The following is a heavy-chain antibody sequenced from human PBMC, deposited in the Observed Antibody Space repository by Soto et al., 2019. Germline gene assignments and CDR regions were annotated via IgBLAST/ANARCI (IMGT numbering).Heavy chain of an antibody. D-gene: IGHD3-3*01. CDR1: GYTFTSYA. J-gene: IGHJ6*02. Sequence: ASVKVSCKASGYTFTSYAMHWVRQAPGQRLEWMGWINAGNGNTKYSQKFQGRVAITRDTSASTAYMELSSLRSEDTAVYYCARDRYDFWSGFLPVVYYGMDVWGQGTTVTVSS. CDR2: INAGNGNT. V-gene: IGHV1-3*01. CDR3: ARDRYDFWSGFLPVVYYGMDV.